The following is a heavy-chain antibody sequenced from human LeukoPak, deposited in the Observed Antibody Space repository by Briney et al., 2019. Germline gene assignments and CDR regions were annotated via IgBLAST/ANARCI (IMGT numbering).Heavy chain of an antibody. CDR3: AKLAYGKQQLEDF. D-gene: IGHD6-13*01. CDR1: GFTFDDYA. CDR2: ISWNSGSI. V-gene: IGHV3-9*01. J-gene: IGHJ4*02. Sequence: GGSLRLSCAASGFTFDDYAMHWVRQAPGKGLEWVSGISWNSGSIGYADSVKGRFTISRDNAKNSLYLQMNSLRAEDTALYYCAKLAYGKQQLEDFWGQGTLVTVSS.